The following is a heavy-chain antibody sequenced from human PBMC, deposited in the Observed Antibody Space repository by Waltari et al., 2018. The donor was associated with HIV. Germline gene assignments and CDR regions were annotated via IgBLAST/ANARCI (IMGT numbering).Heavy chain of an antibody. J-gene: IGHJ6*02. Sequence: QVQLVESGGGVVQPGRSLRLSCAASGFTLSSYAMHWVRQAPGKGREWVAVISYDGSNKYYADSVKGRFTISRDNSKNTLYLQMNSLRAEDTAVYYCARENVDTAMVTGFGMDVWGQGTTVTVSS. CDR1: GFTLSSYA. CDR2: ISYDGSNK. D-gene: IGHD5-18*01. V-gene: IGHV3-30-3*01. CDR3: ARENVDTAMVTGFGMDV.